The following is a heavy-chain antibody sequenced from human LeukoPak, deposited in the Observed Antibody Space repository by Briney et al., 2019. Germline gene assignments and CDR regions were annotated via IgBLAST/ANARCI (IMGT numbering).Heavy chain of an antibody. D-gene: IGHD6-19*01. CDR1: GYSFTSYW. V-gene: IGHV5-51*01. CDR3: ARRGLAVAGYDAFDI. J-gene: IGHJ3*02. Sequence: GESLKISCKGSGYSFTSYWIGWVRQMPAKGLEWMGIIYPGDSDTRYSPSFQGQVTISADKSISTAYLQWSSLKASDTAMYYCARRGLAVAGYDAFDIWGQGTMVTVSS. CDR2: IYPGDSDT.